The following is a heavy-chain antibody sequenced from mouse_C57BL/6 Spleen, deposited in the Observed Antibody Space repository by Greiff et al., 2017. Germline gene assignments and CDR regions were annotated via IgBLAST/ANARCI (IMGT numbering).Heavy chain of an antibody. D-gene: IGHD2-12*01. CDR3: ARRPPSTTEYAMDY. CDR1: GYAFSSSW. J-gene: IGHJ4*01. V-gene: IGHV1-82*01. CDR2: IYPGDGDT. Sequence: QVQLQQSGPELVKPGASVKISCKASGYAFSSSWMNWVKQRPGKGLEWIGRIYPGDGDTNYNGKFKGKATLTADKSSSTAYMQLSSLTSEDSAVYFCARRPPSTTEYAMDYWGQGTSVTVSS.